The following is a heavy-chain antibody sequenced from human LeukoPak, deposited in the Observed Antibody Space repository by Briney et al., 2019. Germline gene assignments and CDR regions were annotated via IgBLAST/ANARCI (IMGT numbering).Heavy chain of an antibody. CDR2: IYSGGST. CDR1: GFTFSSYG. Sequence: GGSLRLSCAASGFTFSSYGMSWVRQAPGKGLEWVSVIYSGGSTYYADSVKGRFTISRDNSKNTLYLQMNSLRAEDTAVYYCARDGYWGQGTLVTVSS. J-gene: IGHJ4*02. CDR3: ARDGY. V-gene: IGHV3-66*01.